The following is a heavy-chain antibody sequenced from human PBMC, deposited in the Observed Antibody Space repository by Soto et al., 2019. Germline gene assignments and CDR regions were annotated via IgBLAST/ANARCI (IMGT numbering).Heavy chain of an antibody. CDR2: ISGSGGST. D-gene: IGHD6-13*01. CDR1: GFTFSSYA. Sequence: EVQLLESGGGLVQPGGSLRLSCAASGFTFSSYAMSWVRQAPGKGLEWVSAISGSGGSTYYADSVKGRFTISRDNSKNAPYLQMNVLRAEDTAVYYCAKVGRSRGGAFDIWGKGTMVTVSS. J-gene: IGHJ3*02. V-gene: IGHV3-23*01. CDR3: AKVGRSRGGAFDI.